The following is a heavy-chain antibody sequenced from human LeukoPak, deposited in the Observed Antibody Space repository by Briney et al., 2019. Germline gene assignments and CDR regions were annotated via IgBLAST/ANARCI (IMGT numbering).Heavy chain of an antibody. Sequence: GGSLRLTCAASGFTFSDYWIHWVRQAPGKGLVWVSRINTDGSITNYADSVKGRFSISRDNAKNTLYLQMSSLRAEDTAVYYCARDRGPRTGFMVREAYDYWGQGTLVTVSS. D-gene: IGHD3-10*01. CDR2: INTDGSIT. V-gene: IGHV3-74*01. CDR3: ARDRGPRTGFMVREAYDY. CDR1: GFTFSDYW. J-gene: IGHJ4*02.